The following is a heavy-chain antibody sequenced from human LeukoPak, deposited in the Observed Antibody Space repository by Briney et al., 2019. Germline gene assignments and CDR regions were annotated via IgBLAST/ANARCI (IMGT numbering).Heavy chain of an antibody. CDR2: IKDDGSGN. Sequence: GGSLRLSCVASGLTYSSYWMTWARQAPGKGLEWVATIKDDGSGNYYVDSVKGRFSISRDNAKSSLYLQMNSLRLEDTAMYYCADLGYSDWGQGTLVTVSS. J-gene: IGHJ4*02. CDR3: ADLGYSD. D-gene: IGHD5-18*01. CDR1: GLTYSSYW. V-gene: IGHV3-7*01.